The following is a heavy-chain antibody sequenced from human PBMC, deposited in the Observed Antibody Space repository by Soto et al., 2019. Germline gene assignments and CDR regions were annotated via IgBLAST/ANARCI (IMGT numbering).Heavy chain of an antibody. D-gene: IGHD2-2*01. CDR1: GGSISSSSYY. CDR3: ARHPPRQLLPNYFDY. V-gene: IGHV4-39*01. Sequence: SETLSLTCTASGGSISSSSYYWGWIRQPPGKGLEWIGSIYYSGSTYYNPSLKSRVTISVDTSKNQFSLKLSSVTAADTAVYYCARHPPRQLLPNYFDYWGQGTLVTSP. J-gene: IGHJ4*02. CDR2: IYYSGST.